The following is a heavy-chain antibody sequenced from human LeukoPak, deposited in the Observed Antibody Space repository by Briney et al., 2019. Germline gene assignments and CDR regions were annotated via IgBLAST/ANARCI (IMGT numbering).Heavy chain of an antibody. CDR1: GYTFTNYY. V-gene: IGHV1-46*01. Sequence: ASVKVSCKASGYTFTNYYIHWVRQAPGQGLEWMGTINPSGGSTGYAQKFQGRVTMTRDTSTNTVYMELSSLRSEDTAVYYCARDLGSGYYYWGQGTLVTVSS. D-gene: IGHD3-3*01. J-gene: IGHJ4*02. CDR2: INPSGGST. CDR3: ARDLGSGYYY.